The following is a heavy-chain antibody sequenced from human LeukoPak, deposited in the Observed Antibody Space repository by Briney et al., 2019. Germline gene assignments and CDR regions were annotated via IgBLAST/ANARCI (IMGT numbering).Heavy chain of an antibody. D-gene: IGHD3-10*01. Sequence: PGGSLRLSCAASGFTVSSNYMSWVRQAPGKGLEWVSVIYSGGSTYYADSVKGRFTISRDNSKNTLYLQMNSLRAEDTAVYYCAKAGYYYGSGRCYFDYWGQGTLVTVAS. CDR1: GFTVSSNY. J-gene: IGHJ4*02. V-gene: IGHV3-53*01. CDR3: AKAGYYYGSGRCYFDY. CDR2: IYSGGST.